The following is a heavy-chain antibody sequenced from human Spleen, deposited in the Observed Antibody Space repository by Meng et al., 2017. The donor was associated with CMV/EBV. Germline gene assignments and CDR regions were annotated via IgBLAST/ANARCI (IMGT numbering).Heavy chain of an antibody. Sequence: QVQWQGAGPGLGKPAGTLSLTCAVSGGSISISTWWSWVRQPPGNGLEWIGEIYHSGGTNYNPSLRGRVTISLDKSKNQFSLTLRSVTAADTAVYYCARDPYATGWAGWGQGTLVTVSS. D-gene: IGHD6-19*01. CDR3: ARDPYATGWAG. J-gene: IGHJ4*02. CDR1: GGSISISTW. V-gene: IGHV4-4*02. CDR2: IYHSGGT.